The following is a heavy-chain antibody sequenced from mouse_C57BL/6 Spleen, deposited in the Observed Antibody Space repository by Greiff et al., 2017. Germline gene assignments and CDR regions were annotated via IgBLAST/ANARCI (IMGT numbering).Heavy chain of an antibody. Sequence: EVKLVESGGGLVKPGGSLKLSCAASGFTFRSYAMSWVRQTPEKRLEWVATISDGGSSTYYPDNVKGRFTISSDNAKHHLYLQMSHLQSEDTAMYYCARDRDYYGSRWYFAVWGPGTTVTVSS. CDR2: ISDGGSST. D-gene: IGHD1-1*01. CDR3: ARDRDYYGSRWYFAV. CDR1: GFTFRSYA. J-gene: IGHJ1*01. V-gene: IGHV5-4*01.